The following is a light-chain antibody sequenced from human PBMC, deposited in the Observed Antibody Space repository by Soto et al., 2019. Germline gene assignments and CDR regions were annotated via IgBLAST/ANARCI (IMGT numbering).Light chain of an antibody. CDR1: QSISSW. CDR3: LQTSNSPRT. Sequence: DIQMTQSPSTLSASVGDRVTITCRASQSISSWLAWYQQKPGKAPKLLIYKASSLESGVPSRFSGSGSGTEFTLTISSLQPDDFATYFCLQTSNSPRTFGQETKVDIK. CDR2: KAS. V-gene: IGKV1-5*03. J-gene: IGKJ1*01.